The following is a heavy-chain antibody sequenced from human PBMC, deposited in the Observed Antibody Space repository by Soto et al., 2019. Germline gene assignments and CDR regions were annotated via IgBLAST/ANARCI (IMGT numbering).Heavy chain of an antibody. D-gene: IGHD2-21*02. V-gene: IGHV4-4*02. CDR2: IYHSGST. Sequence: QVQLQESGPGLVKPSGTLSLTCAVSGGSISSSNWWSWVRQPPGKGLEWIGEIYHSGSTNYNPSLTSRVTISVDKSKNQFSLKLSSVTAADTAVYYCARVPRVVTAIQNYFDYWGQGTLVTVSS. CDR3: ARVPRVVTAIQNYFDY. J-gene: IGHJ4*02. CDR1: GGSISSSNW.